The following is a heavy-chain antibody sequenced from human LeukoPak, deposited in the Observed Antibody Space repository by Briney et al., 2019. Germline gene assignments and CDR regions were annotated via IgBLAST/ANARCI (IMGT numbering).Heavy chain of an antibody. J-gene: IGHJ4*02. CDR2: INFNSGDT. CDR1: GYTFSGYY. Sequence: ASVKVSCKASGYTFSGYYIHWVRQAPGQGLEWMGWINFNSGDTNYAQKFQGRVTVTRDTSISTTYMELSSLRADDTAIYHCVRERGATVDYWGQGTLVTVSS. CDR3: VRERGATVDY. D-gene: IGHD1-26*01. V-gene: IGHV1-2*02.